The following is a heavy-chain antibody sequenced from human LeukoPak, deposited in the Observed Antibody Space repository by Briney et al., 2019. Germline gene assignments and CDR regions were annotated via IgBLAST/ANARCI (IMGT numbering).Heavy chain of an antibody. J-gene: IGHJ4*02. CDR3: ARDDPYYDSSDYSLELDY. CDR2: IYSGGST. Sequence: GGPLRLSCAASGFIGSTNNMRGLPQAPGKGLAGVLVIYSGGSTYYADSVKGRFTISRDNSKNTLYLQMNSLRAEDTAVYYCARDDPYYDSSDYSLELDYWGQGTLVTVSS. D-gene: IGHD3-22*01. V-gene: IGHV3-66*01. CDR1: GFIGSTNN.